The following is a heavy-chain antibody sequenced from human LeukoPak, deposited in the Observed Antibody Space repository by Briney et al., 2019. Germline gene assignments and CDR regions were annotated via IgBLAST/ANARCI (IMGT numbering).Heavy chain of an antibody. J-gene: IGHJ4*02. Sequence: PGGSLRLSCAASGFTFSDYYMSWIRQAPGKGLEWVSYISSSGSIISYVDSVKGRFTISRDNAMNSLYLQMNSLRAEDTAVYYCARAPYSSSWYYFDYWGQGILVSVSS. CDR2: ISSSGSII. CDR1: GFTFSDYY. D-gene: IGHD6-13*01. V-gene: IGHV3-11*01. CDR3: ARAPYSSSWYYFDY.